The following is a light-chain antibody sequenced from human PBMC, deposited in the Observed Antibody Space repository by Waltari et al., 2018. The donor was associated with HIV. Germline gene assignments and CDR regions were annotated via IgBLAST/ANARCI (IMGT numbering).Light chain of an antibody. Sequence: VVLTQSPTTLSVSPGENATLSCRATQTIDHKSLSWYQQRPGQAPRLVLFASSTRATGIPDRFRGDDSGTEFTLTIRRLEPEDFGIYYCQVYGGSPRWTFGQGTRLEFK. J-gene: IGKJ1*01. CDR1: QTIDHKS. CDR2: ASS. CDR3: QVYGGSPRWT. V-gene: IGKV3-20*01.